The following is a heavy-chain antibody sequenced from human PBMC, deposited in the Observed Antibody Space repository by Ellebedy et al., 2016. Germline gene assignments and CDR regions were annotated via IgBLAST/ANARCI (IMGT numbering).Heavy chain of an antibody. J-gene: IGHJ4*02. CDR2: MNQDGSEK. Sequence: GESLKISCAASGFIFRGHWMSWVRQAPRKGLEWVANMNQDGSEKYYVDSVKGRFTISRDNAKNLVYLQMNSLRAEDTAVYYCARGYCSGGTCYGGGYDYWGQGTLVTVTS. V-gene: IGHV3-7*04. CDR1: GFIFRGHW. D-gene: IGHD2-15*01. CDR3: ARGYCSGGTCYGGGYDY.